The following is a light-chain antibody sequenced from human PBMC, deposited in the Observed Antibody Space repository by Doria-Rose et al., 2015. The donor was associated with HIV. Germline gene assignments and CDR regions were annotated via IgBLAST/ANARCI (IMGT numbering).Light chain of an antibody. CDR2: WAS. V-gene: IGKV4-1*01. Sequence: DIRVTQSPESLGMSLGERATLNCKSNQSLLYTTKNYLAWYQQKPGQPPQLLIYWASTRQSGVPARFSGSGSGTDFTLTIGSLEAEDVAVYYCQQYYDTPSFGPGTTVDIK. CDR1: QSLLYTTKNY. CDR3: QQYYDTPS. J-gene: IGKJ3*01.